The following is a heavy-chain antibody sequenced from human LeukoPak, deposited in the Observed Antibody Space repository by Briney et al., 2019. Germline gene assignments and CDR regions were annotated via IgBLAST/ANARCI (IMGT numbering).Heavy chain of an antibody. CDR2: ISGVSGST. D-gene: IGHD2-15*01. CDR3: VARLAKAATDIPH. Sequence: GGSLRLSCAASGFTFSSYTMYWVRQAPGKGLEWVSSISGVSGSTYYADSVKGRFTISRDNSKNTLYLQMNSLRAEDTALYYCVARLAKAATDIPHWGQGTLVTVSS. J-gene: IGHJ4*02. CDR1: GFTFSSYT. V-gene: IGHV3-23*01.